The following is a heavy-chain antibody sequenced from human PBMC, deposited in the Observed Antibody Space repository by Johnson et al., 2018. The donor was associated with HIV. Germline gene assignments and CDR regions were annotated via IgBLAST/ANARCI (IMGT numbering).Heavy chain of an antibody. V-gene: IGHV3-30*03. J-gene: IGHJ3*02. D-gene: IGHD1-1*01. CDR2: ISYDGRNK. CDR3: TTRTWSDAFDI. CDR1: GFTVRSNY. Sequence: QVQLVESGGGVVQPGGSLRLSCAASGFTVRSNYMSWVRQAPGKGLEWVALISYDGRNKYYADSVTGRFTISRDNSKNTLYLQMNSLKTEDTAVYFCTTRTWSDAFDIWGRGTMVTVSS.